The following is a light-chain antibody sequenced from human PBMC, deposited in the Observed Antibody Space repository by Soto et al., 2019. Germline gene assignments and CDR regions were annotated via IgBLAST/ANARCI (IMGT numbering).Light chain of an antibody. CDR3: MQALQTPR. V-gene: IGKV2-28*01. CDR2: LGS. Sequence: DIVMTQSPLSLPVTPGEPASISCRSSQSLLHSNGYNYLDWYLQKPGQSPQLLIYLGSNRASGVPDRFSGSGSGTDFTLKISRVEAEDVGVYYCMQALQTPRFSQGTRLEIK. CDR1: QSLLHSNGYNY. J-gene: IGKJ5*01.